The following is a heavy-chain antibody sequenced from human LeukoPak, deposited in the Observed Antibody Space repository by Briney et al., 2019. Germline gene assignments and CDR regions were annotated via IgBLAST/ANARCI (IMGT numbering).Heavy chain of an antibody. J-gene: IGHJ4*02. Sequence: GASVKVSCKASGYTFTGYYMHWVRQAPGQGLEWMGWINPNSGGTNYAQNFQGRVTMTRDTSISTAYMELSRLRSDDTAVYYCARLSGTMVTWDHFDYWGQGTLVTVSS. V-gene: IGHV1-2*02. CDR2: INPNSGGT. D-gene: IGHD5-18*01. CDR1: GYTFTGYY. CDR3: ARLSGTMVTWDHFDY.